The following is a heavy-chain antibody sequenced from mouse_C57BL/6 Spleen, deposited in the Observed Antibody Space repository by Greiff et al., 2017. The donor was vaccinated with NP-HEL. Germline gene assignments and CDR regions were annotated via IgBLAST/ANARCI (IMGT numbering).Heavy chain of an antibody. CDR1: GYSFTDYY. CDR3: AYEVYGNFPFAY. J-gene: IGHJ3*01. Sequence: EVQLQQSGPELVKPGASVKISCKASGYSFTDYYMNWVKQSHGKSLEWIGVINPNYGTTSYNQKFKGKATLTVDQSSSTAYMQLNSLTSEDSAVYYCAYEVYGNFPFAYWGQGTLVTVAA. CDR2: INPNYGTT. D-gene: IGHD2-1*01. V-gene: IGHV1-39*01.